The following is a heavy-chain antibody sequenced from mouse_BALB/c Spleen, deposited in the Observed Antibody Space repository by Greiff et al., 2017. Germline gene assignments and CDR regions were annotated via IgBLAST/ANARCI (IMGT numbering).Heavy chain of an antibody. V-gene: IGHV5-12-2*01. CDR3: ARHGRFWFAY. Sequence: EVKLVESGGGLVKPGGSLKLSCAASGFTFSSYTMSWVRQTPEKRLEWVAYISNGGGSTYYPDTVKGRFTISRDNAKNTLYLQMSSLKSEDTAMYYCARHGRFWFAYWGQGTLVTVSA. CDR2: ISNGGGST. CDR1: GFTFSSYT. J-gene: IGHJ3*01.